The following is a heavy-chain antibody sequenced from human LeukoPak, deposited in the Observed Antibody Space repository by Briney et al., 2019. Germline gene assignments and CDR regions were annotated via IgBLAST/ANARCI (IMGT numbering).Heavy chain of an antibody. CDR3: ARVSSSGYYPRGPYYFDY. V-gene: IGHV4-59*01. Sequence: SETLSLTCTVSGGSISSYYWSWIRQPPGKGLEWIGYIYYSGSTNYNPSLKSRVTISVDTSKNQFSLKLSSVTAADTAVYYCARVSSSGYYPRGPYYFDYWGQGTLVTVSS. CDR1: GGSISSYY. CDR2: IYYSGST. J-gene: IGHJ4*02. D-gene: IGHD3-22*01.